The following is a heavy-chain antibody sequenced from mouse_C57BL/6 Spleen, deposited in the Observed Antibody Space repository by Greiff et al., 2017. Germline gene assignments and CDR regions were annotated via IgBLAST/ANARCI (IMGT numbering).Heavy chain of an antibody. D-gene: IGHD1-1*01. CDR3: VRKRSIYWYFDV. V-gene: IGHV10-1*01. J-gene: IGHJ1*03. CDR1: GFSFNTYA. CDR2: IRSKSNNYAT. Sequence: EVQGVESGGGLVQPKGSLKLSCAASGFSFNTYAMNWVRQAPGKGLEWVARIRSKSNNYATYYADSVKDRFTISRDDSESMLYLQMNNLKTEDTAMYYCVRKRSIYWYFDVWGTGTTVTVSS.